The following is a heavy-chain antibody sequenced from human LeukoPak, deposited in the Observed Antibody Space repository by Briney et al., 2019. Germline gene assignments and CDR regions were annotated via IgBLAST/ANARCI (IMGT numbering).Heavy chain of an antibody. CDR3: AKMVVGFWYNYYMDV. Sequence: GGSLRPSCAASGFTFSTFGMSWVRQAPGKGLEWVSAISGSGGSTYYADSVKGRFTISRDNSKNTLYLQMNSLRAEDTAVYYCAKMVVGFWYNYYMDVWGKGTTVTVSS. D-gene: IGHD2-15*01. CDR1: GFTFSTFG. J-gene: IGHJ6*03. V-gene: IGHV3-23*01. CDR2: ISGSGGST.